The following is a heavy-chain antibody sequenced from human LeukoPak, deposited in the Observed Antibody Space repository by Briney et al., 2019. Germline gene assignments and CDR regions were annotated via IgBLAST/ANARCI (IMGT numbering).Heavy chain of an antibody. CDR1: RYDINSVYY. D-gene: IGHD3-10*01. V-gene: IGHV4-38-2*02. J-gene: IGHJ4*02. CDR2: IYHSAST. CDR3: ARAGGYYGSGSFLDY. Sequence: SETLSLTCTVSRYDINSVYYWGWIRQPPGKGLEWIGSIYHSASTYYNASLKSRVTISMDTSRNKFSLNLNSVTAADTAVYYCARAGGYYGSGSFLDYWGQGLLVTVSS.